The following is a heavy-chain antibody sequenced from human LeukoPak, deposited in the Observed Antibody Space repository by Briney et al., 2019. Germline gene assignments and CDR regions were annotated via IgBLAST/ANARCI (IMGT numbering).Heavy chain of an antibody. CDR1: GFTFSSYE. J-gene: IGHJ4*02. Sequence: GGSLRLSCAASGFTFSSYEMNWVRQAPGKGLEWVSYISSSGSTIYYADSVKGRFTISRDNAKNSLYLQMNSLRAEDTAVYYCARGGDYGDIDYWGQGTLVTVSS. D-gene: IGHD4-17*01. V-gene: IGHV3-48*03. CDR3: ARGGDYGDIDY. CDR2: ISSSGSTI.